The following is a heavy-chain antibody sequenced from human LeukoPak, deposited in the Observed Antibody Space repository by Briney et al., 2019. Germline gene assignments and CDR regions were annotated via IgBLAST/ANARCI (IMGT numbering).Heavy chain of an antibody. J-gene: IGHJ4*02. CDR3: AKAKKYCSGGSCYYFDY. CDR1: GFTFSSYA. Sequence: PGGSLRLSCAASGFTFSSYATSWVRQAPGKGLEWVSAISGSGGSTYYADSVKGRFTISRDNSKNTLYLQMNSLRAEDTAVYYCAKAKKYCSGGSCYYFDYWGQGTLVTVSS. V-gene: IGHV3-23*01. D-gene: IGHD2-15*01. CDR2: ISGSGGST.